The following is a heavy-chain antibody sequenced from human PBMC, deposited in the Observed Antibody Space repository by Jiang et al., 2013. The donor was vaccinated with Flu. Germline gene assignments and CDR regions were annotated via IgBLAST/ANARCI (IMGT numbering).Heavy chain of an antibody. CDR1: GGFITSSNW. CDR3: ARAGDGQQLAAVGYFYYGMDV. D-gene: IGHD6-6*01. J-gene: IGHJ6*02. Sequence: GPGLVKPSGTLSLTCAVSGGFITSSNWCSWVRQSPGKGLEWIGEISHSGSTNYNPSLKSRVTISLDKSKNQFSLKLTSLTAADTAVYYCARAGDGQQLAAVGYFYYGMDVWGQGTTVTVSS. V-gene: IGHV4-4*02. CDR2: ISHSGST.